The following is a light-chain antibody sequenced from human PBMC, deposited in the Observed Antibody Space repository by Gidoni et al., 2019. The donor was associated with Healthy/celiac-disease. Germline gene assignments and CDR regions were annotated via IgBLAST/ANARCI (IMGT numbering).Light chain of an antibody. CDR3: RQFNSYSLT. Sequence: AIQLTQSPSSLSASVGDRVTITCRASQGISSALAWYQQKPGKAPKLLIYDASSLESEVPSRFSGSGSGTDFTLTISSLQTEDFSTYYCRQFNSYSLTFGGGTKVDIK. V-gene: IGKV1-13*02. CDR1: QGISSA. J-gene: IGKJ4*01. CDR2: DAS.